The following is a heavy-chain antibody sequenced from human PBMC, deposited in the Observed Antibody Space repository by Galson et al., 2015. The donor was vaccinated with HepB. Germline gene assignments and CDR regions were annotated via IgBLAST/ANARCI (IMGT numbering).Heavy chain of an antibody. J-gene: IGHJ1*01. Sequence: SVKVSCKASGYTFTGYYMHWVRQAPGQGLEWMGWINPNSGGTNYAQKFQGRVTMTRDTSISTAYMELSRLRSDDTAVYYCARGSYQLLGGQYFQHWGQGTLVTVSS. D-gene: IGHD2-2*01. CDR3: ARGSYQLLGGQYFQH. V-gene: IGHV1-2*02. CDR1: GYTFTGYY. CDR2: INPNSGGT.